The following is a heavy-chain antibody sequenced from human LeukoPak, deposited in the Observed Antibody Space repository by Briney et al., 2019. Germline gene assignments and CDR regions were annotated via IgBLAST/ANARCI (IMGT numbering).Heavy chain of an antibody. V-gene: IGHV3-49*04. J-gene: IGHJ3*02. CDR3: TRARRPARHYDAFDI. Sequence: PGGSLRLSCAASGFTFSSYEMNWVRQAPGKGLEWVGFIRSKAYGGTTEYAASVKGRFTISRDDSKSIAYLQMNSLKTEDTAVYYCTRARRPARHYDAFDIWGQGTMVTVSS. D-gene: IGHD6-6*01. CDR2: IRSKAYGGTT. CDR1: GFTFSSYE.